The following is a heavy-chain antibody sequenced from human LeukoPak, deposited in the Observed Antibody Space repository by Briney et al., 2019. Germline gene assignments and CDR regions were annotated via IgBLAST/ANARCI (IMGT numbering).Heavy chain of an antibody. J-gene: IGHJ4*02. CDR3: ARGGIVVVPAAILKGFDY. V-gene: IGHV1-3*01. CDR1: GYTFTSYA. Sequence: ASVKVSCKASGYTFTSYAMHWVRQAPGQRLEWMGWINAGNGNTKYSQEFQGRVTITRDTSASTAYMELSSLRSEDTAVYYCARGGIVVVPAAILKGFDYWGQGTLVTVSS. D-gene: IGHD2-2*01. CDR2: INAGNGNT.